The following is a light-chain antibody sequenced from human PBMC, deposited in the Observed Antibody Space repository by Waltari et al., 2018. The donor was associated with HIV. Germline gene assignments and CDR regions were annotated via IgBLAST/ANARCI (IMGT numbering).Light chain of an antibody. CDR1: QSLERSDGNTF. V-gene: IGKV2-30*02. J-gene: IGKJ4*01. Sequence: EVVMTQSPLSLPVTLGQPASISCWSSQSLERSDGNTFLIWLHQRPGQSPRRLISRVSERDSGVPDRFSASGSGTDFTLKISRVEPEDVGVYYCMQGTYRPLTFGGGTRVEIK. CDR2: RVS. CDR3: MQGTYRPLT.